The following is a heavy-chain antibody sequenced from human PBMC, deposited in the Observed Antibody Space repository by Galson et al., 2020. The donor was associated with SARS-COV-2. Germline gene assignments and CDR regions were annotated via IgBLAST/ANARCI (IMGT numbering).Heavy chain of an antibody. Sequence: GGSLRLSCAASGFTFSSYGMHWVRQAPGKGLEWVAVIWYDGSNKYYADSVKGRFTISRDNSKNTLYLQMNSLRAEDTAVYYCASDYGEDNWFDPWGQGTLVTVSS. V-gene: IGHV3-33*01. D-gene: IGHD4-17*01. J-gene: IGHJ5*02. CDR1: GFTFSSYG. CDR3: ASDYGEDNWFDP. CDR2: IWYDGSNK.